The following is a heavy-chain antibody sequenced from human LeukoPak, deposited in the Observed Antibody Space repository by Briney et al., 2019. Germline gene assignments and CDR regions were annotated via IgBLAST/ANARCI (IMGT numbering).Heavy chain of an antibody. CDR1: GASISSSSYY. D-gene: IGHD3-3*01. Sequence: PSETLSLTCTVSGASISSSSYYWGWIRQPPGKGLEWIGSIYYSGSTYYNPSLKSRVTISVDTSKNQFSLKLSSVTAADTAVYYCAVSLRESYDFWSGYLPDAFDIWGQGTMVTVSS. CDR2: IYYSGST. CDR3: AVSLRESYDFWSGYLPDAFDI. J-gene: IGHJ3*02. V-gene: IGHV4-39*07.